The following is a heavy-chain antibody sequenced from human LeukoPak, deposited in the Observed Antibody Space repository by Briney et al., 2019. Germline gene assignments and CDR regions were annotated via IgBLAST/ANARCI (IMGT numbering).Heavy chain of an antibody. V-gene: IGHV3-9*01. CDR3: AKMIGYGSGTHYNQLGRDSNPYYSGLPFDY. J-gene: IGHJ4*02. CDR1: GFIFDDHA. CDR2: ISWNGGSI. D-gene: IGHD3-10*01. Sequence: GGSLRLSCAASGFIFDDHAMHWVRQAPGKGLEWVSGISWNGGSIAYADSVKGRFTISRDNAKNSLYLQMNSLRVEDTALYYCAKMIGYGSGTHYNQLGRDSNPYYSGLPFDYWGQGTLVTVSS.